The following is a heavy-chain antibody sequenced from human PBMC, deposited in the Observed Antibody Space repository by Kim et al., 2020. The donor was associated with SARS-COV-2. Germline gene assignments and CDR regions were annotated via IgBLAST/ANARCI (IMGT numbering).Heavy chain of an antibody. CDR3: ARARGMDV. CDR2: INQDGSEK. Sequence: GGSLRLSCAASGFTFSSYAMTWVRQAPGKGLEWVANINQDGSEKYYVDSVKGRCTISRDNAKNSLYLQMNSLRAEDTAEYYCARARGMDVWGQGTPVTVSS. J-gene: IGHJ6*02. V-gene: IGHV3-7*03. CDR1: GFTFSSYA.